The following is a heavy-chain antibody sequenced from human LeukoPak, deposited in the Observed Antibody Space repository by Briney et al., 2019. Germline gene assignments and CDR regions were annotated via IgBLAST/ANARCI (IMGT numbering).Heavy chain of an antibody. CDR1: GYSISSGYY. J-gene: IGHJ4*02. CDR3: ASSDYYDSSGSFDY. Sequence: SETLSLTRAVSGYSISSGYYWGWIRQPPGKGLEWIGSIYHSGSTYYNPSLKSRVTISVDTSKNQFSLKLSSVTAADTAVYYCASSDYYDSSGSFDYWGQGTLVTVSS. CDR2: IYHSGST. D-gene: IGHD3-22*01. V-gene: IGHV4-38-2*01.